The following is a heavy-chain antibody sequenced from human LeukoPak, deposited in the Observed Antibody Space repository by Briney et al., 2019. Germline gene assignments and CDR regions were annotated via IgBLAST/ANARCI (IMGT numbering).Heavy chain of an antibody. CDR3: ARDSGYCSSTSCNGAFDI. V-gene: IGHV3-48*01. CDR1: GFTFSSYS. J-gene: IGHJ3*02. CDR2: ISSSSSTI. D-gene: IGHD2-2*01. Sequence: PGGPLRLSCAASGFTFSSYSMNWVRQAPGKGLEWVSYISSSSSTIYYADSVKGRFTISRDNAKNSLYLQMNSLRAEDTAVYYCARDSGYCSSTSCNGAFDIWGQGTMVTVSS.